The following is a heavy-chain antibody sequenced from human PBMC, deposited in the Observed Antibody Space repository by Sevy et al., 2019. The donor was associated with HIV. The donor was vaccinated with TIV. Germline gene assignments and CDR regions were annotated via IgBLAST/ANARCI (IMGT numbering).Heavy chain of an antibody. CDR3: ARARDQGGVYYFDY. J-gene: IGHJ4*02. V-gene: IGHV3-30-3*01. Sequence: GGSLRLSCAASGFTFSSYALHWVRQAPGKGLEWLAVISYDGTNKYYVDSVRGRFTISRDNSKNTLHLQMNSLRVEDTAVYFCARARDQGGVYYFDYWGQGTLVTVSS. CDR1: GFTFSSYA. CDR2: ISYDGTNK.